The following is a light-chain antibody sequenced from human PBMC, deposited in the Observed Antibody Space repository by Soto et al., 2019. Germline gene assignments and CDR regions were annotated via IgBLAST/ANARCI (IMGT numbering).Light chain of an antibody. Sequence: DIQMTQSPSTLSASVGDRVTITCRASQSISSWLAWYQQKPGKAPKLLIYDASSLESGVPSRFSGSGSGTEFTLTISSLQPDDFATYYCQQYGFGQGTKVDIK. CDR3: QQYG. V-gene: IGKV1-5*01. J-gene: IGKJ1*01. CDR2: DAS. CDR1: QSISSW.